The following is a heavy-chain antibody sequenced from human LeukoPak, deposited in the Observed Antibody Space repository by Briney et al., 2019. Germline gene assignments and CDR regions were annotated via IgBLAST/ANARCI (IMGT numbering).Heavy chain of an antibody. CDR3: ASSRQSGGYCSGGSCDIDY. Sequence: GGSLRLSCAAFGFTFSSYGMHWVRRAPGKGLEWVAVISYDGSNKYYADSVKGRFTISRDNSKNTLYLQMNSLRAEDTAVYYCASSRQSGGYCSGGSCDIDYWGQGTLVTVSS. J-gene: IGHJ4*02. V-gene: IGHV3-30*03. CDR2: ISYDGSNK. D-gene: IGHD2-15*01. CDR1: GFTFSSYG.